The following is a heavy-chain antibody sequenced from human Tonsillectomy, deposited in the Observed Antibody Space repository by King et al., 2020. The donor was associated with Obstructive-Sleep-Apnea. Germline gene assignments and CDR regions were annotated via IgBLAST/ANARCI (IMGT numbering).Heavy chain of an antibody. CDR2: TFYSGST. CDR1: GGSISSSIYY. V-gene: IGHV4-39*07. Sequence: LQLQESGPGLVKPSETLSLTCNVSGGSISSSIYYWGWIRQPPGGGLEWIATTFYSGSTDYNPSLKSRVTISVDTSNNQFSLKLSSVTAADTAVYFCARDNRGLLGLGGSFDYWSQGTLVIVSS. J-gene: IGHJ4*02. D-gene: IGHD1-14*01. CDR3: ARDNRGLLGLGGSFDY.